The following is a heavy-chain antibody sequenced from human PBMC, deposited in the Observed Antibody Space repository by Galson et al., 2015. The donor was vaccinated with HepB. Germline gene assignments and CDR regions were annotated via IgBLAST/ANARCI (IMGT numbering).Heavy chain of an antibody. CDR1: GFTFSSYG. J-gene: IGHJ4*02. V-gene: IGHV3-30*18. D-gene: IGHD3-22*01. Sequence: SLRLSCAASGFTFSSYGMHWVRQAPGKGLEWEAVISYDGSNKYYADSVKGRFTISRDNSKNTLYLQMNSLRAEDTAVYYCAKDLDSSGYYYPPGYSDWGQGTLVTVSS. CDR2: ISYDGSNK. CDR3: AKDLDSSGYYYPPGYSD.